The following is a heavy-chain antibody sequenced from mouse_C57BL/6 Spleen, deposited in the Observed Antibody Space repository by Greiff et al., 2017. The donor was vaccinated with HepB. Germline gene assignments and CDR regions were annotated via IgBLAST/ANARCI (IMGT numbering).Heavy chain of an antibody. Sequence: VQLQQSGPELVKPGASVKISCKASGYTFTDYYMNWVKQSHGKSLEWIGDINPNNGGTSYNQKFKGKATLTVDKSSSTAYMELRSLTSEDSAVYYCAPYYYGSSYWFAYWGQGTLVTVSA. CDR3: APYYYGSSYWFAY. CDR1: GYTFTDYY. CDR2: INPNNGGT. V-gene: IGHV1-26*01. D-gene: IGHD1-1*01. J-gene: IGHJ3*01.